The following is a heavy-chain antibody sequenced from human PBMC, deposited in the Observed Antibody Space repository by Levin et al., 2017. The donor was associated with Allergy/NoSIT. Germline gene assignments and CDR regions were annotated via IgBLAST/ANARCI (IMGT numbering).Heavy chain of an antibody. D-gene: IGHD1-14*01. Sequence: LSLTCAASGFTFSSYAMSWVRQAPGKGLEWVSAISGSGGSTYYADSVKGRFTISRDNSKNTLYLQMNSLRAEDTAVYYCGIRKIIGINWGQGTLVTVSS. CDR3: GIRKIIGIN. CDR2: ISGSGGST. V-gene: IGHV3-23*01. J-gene: IGHJ4*02. CDR1: GFTFSSYA.